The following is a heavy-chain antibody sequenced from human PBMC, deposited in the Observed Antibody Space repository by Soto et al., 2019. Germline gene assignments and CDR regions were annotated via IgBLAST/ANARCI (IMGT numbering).Heavy chain of an antibody. Sequence: QVQLVESGGGVVQPGRSLRLSCAASGFTFSSHGMHWVRQAPGKGLEWVAVISYDGSKEYYADSVKGRFTISRDNSKNTLYLHIYGLRAEDTAVYYCAKGRGRVYSGVVGYFDYWGQGTLVTVSS. V-gene: IGHV3-30*18. CDR2: ISYDGSKE. J-gene: IGHJ4*02. CDR1: GFTFSSHG. D-gene: IGHD2-15*01. CDR3: AKGRGRVYSGVVGYFDY.